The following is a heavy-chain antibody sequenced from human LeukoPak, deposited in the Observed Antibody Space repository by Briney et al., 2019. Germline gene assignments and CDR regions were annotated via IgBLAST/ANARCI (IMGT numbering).Heavy chain of an antibody. CDR2: IKQDGSEK. CDR3: ARANVNWENFDY. J-gene: IGHJ4*02. CDR1: GFTFSDYY. D-gene: IGHD2-8*01. Sequence: GGSLRLSCAASGFTFSDYYMSWIRQAPGKGLEWVANIKQDGSEKYYVDSVKGRFTISRDNAKNSLYLQMNSLRAEDTAVYYCARANVNWENFDYWGQGTLVTVSS. V-gene: IGHV3-7*01.